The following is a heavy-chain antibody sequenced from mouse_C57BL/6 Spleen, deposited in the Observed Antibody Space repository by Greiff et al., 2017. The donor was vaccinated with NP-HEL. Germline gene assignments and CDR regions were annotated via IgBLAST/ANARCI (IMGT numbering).Heavy chain of an antibody. Sequence: QVQLQQSGPGLVAPSQSLSITCTVSGFSLTSYGVHWVRQPPGKGLEWLVVIWSDGSTTYNYALKSRLSISKDNSKIQVFLKMNSLQTDDTAMYYCARPDGYWGYAMDYWGQGTSVTVSS. V-gene: IGHV2-6*03. D-gene: IGHD2-3*01. CDR2: IWSDGST. CDR3: ARPDGYWGYAMDY. J-gene: IGHJ4*01. CDR1: GFSLTSYG.